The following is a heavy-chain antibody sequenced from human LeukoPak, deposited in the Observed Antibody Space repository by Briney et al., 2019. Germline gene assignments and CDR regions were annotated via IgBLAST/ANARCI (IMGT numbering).Heavy chain of an antibody. V-gene: IGHV3-23*01. Sequence: PGGSLRLSCAASGFTFSSYAMSWVRQAPGKGLEWVSAITGSGGSTYYADSVKGRFTISRDNSKNTLYVQMNSLRAEDTAVYYCAKSGYSTEGDFDYWGQGTLVTVSS. D-gene: IGHD6-13*01. CDR2: ITGSGGST. J-gene: IGHJ4*02. CDR1: GFTFSSYA. CDR3: AKSGYSTEGDFDY.